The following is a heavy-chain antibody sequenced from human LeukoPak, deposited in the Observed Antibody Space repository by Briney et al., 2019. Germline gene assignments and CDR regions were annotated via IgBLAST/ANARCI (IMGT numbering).Heavy chain of an antibody. V-gene: IGHV4-39*07. Sequence: SETLSLTCTVSGGSINSASHNWGWIRQPPGQGLEWMGSIYYTGSAYYNPSLRSRVTMSVDTSKNQFSLKLTSVTAADTAVYYCARIRFLEWWEDEGAGYYMDVWGKGTTVIVSS. CDR1: GGSINSASHN. J-gene: IGHJ6*03. CDR2: IYYTGSA. CDR3: ARIRFLEWWEDEGAGYYMDV. D-gene: IGHD3-3*01.